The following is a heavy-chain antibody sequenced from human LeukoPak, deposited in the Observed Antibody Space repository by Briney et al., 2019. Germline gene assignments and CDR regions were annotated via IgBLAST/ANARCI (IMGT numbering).Heavy chain of an antibody. J-gene: IGHJ5*02. CDR3: AKDLTTVTTFGWFDP. D-gene: IGHD4-11*01. Sequence: ASVKVSCKASGYTFTSYDINWVRQATGQGLEWMGWMNPNSGNTGYAQKFQGRVTMTRNTSISTAYMELSSLRSEDTAVYYCAKDLTTVTTFGWFDPWGQGTLVTVSS. CDR2: MNPNSGNT. CDR1: GYTFTSYD. V-gene: IGHV1-8*01.